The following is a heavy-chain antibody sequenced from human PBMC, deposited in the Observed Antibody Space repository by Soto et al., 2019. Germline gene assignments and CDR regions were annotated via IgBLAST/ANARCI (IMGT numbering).Heavy chain of an antibody. V-gene: IGHV3-53*01. CDR2: IYSGGST. Sequence: GCMGLSCASSGVPVNSNYMSWVRQAPGKGLEWVSVIYSGGSTYYADSVRGRFTISRDNSKNTLYLQMKSLRAEDTAVYYCARDPPATRHGMDVWGQGTTVTGSS. CDR1: GVPVNSNY. J-gene: IGHJ6*02. CDR3: ARDPPATRHGMDV.